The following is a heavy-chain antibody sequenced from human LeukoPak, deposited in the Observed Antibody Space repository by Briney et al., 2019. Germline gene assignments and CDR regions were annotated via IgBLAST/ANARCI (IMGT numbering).Heavy chain of an antibody. D-gene: IGHD1-7*01. CDR1: GFTFSHYD. V-gene: IGHV3-23*01. Sequence: GGSLRLSCTASGFTFSHYDMTWVRQAPGKGLEWVSSIHGGADIPSYADSVKGRFTISRDNSKNTLFLEMNSLRGEDTAVYYCGRDPNGNYIGALEMWGPGTKVTVSS. J-gene: IGHJ3*02. CDR2: IHGGADIP. CDR3: GRDPNGNYIGALEM.